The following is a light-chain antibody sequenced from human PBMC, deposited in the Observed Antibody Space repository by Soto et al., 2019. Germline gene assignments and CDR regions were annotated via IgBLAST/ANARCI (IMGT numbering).Light chain of an antibody. V-gene: IGKV3-15*01. J-gene: IGKJ4*01. Sequence: EIVMTQSPATLSVFLGERATLSCRASQSVSSNLAWYQQKPGQAPTLLIYGASARATGIPARFSGSGSGTEFPLTISALQPEDFSTYYYQQLSRYPLTFGGGTKVDIK. CDR3: QQLSRYPLT. CDR1: QSVSSN. CDR2: GAS.